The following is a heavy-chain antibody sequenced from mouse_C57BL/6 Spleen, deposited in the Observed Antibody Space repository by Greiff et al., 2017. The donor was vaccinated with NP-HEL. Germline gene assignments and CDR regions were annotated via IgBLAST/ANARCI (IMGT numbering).Heavy chain of an antibody. CDR2: IHPHSGST. CDR1: GYTFTSYW. Sequence: QVQLQQPGAELVKPGASVKLSCKASGYTFTSYWMHWVKQRPGQGLEWIGMIHPHSGSTNYNEKFKSKATLTVDKSSSTAYMQLSSLTSEDSAVYYCARITTVVEGWYFDVWGTGTTVTVSS. J-gene: IGHJ1*03. CDR3: ARITTVVEGWYFDV. D-gene: IGHD1-1*01. V-gene: IGHV1-64*01.